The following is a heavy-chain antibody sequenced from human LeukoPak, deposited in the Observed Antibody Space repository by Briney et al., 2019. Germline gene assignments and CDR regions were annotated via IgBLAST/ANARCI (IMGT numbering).Heavy chain of an antibody. CDR1: GYTFTSYA. Sequence: GASVKVSCKASGYTFTSYATNWVRQAPGQGLEWMGWINTNTGKPKYAQGFTGRFVFSLDTSVSTAYLQISSLKAEDTAVYYCARAGSFFMDWFDPWGQGTLVTVSS. CDR3: ARAGSFFMDWFDP. V-gene: IGHV7-4-1*02. CDR2: INTNTGKP. J-gene: IGHJ5*02.